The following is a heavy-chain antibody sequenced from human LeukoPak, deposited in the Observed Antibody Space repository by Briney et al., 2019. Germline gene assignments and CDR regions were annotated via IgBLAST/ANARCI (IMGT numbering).Heavy chain of an antibody. D-gene: IGHD3-10*01. V-gene: IGHV4-39*07. Sequence: SETLSLTCTVSGGSISSSSYCWGWIRQPPGKGLEWIGSIYYSGSTYYNPSLKSRVTISVDTSKNQFSLKLSSVTAADTAVYYCGITVRSLLWFGESYAFDIWGQGTMVTVSS. CDR3: GITVRSLLWFGESYAFDI. CDR1: GGSISSSSYC. J-gene: IGHJ3*02. CDR2: IYYSGST.